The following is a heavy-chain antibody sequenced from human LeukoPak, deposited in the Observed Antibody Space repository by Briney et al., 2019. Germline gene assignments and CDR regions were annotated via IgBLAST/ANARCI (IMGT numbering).Heavy chain of an antibody. CDR1: GFTFSSYA. CDR3: ARDEYDYGSNLDY. D-gene: IGHD3-10*01. V-gene: IGHV3-30*04. Sequence: GRSLRLSCAASGFTFSSYAVHWVRQAPGKGLEWVAVISYDGSNRYYADSVKGRFTISRDNSKNTLYLQMNSLRAEDTAVYYCARDEYDYGSNLDYWGQGTLVTVSS. J-gene: IGHJ4*02. CDR2: ISYDGSNR.